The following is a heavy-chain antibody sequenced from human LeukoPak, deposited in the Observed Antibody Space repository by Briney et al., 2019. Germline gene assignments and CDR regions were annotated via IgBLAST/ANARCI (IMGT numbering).Heavy chain of an antibody. D-gene: IGHD2-8*02. Sequence: GGSLRLSCAASGFTFSSYAMSWVRQAPGKGLEWVSTISNTGGSTYYADSVKGRFTISRDNSKNTLLLQMNSLRAEDTAVYYCAKVMDSLGYCTGGVCYRAIDFWGQGTLVTVSS. J-gene: IGHJ4*02. CDR2: ISNTGGST. CDR1: GFTFSSYA. V-gene: IGHV3-23*01. CDR3: AKVMDSLGYCTGGVCYRAIDF.